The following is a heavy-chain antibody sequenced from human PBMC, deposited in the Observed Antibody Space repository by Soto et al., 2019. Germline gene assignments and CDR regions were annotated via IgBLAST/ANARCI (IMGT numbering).Heavy chain of an antibody. CDR2: ISYDGSNK. D-gene: IGHD1-20*01. J-gene: IGHJ2*01. CDR3: ARDSYNWNLGWYFDL. Sequence: GGSLRLSCAASGFTFSSYAMHWVRQAPGKGLEWVAVISYDGSNKYYADSVKDRFTISRDNSKNTLYLQMNSLRAEDTAVYYCARDSYNWNLGWYFDLWGRGTLVTVSS. CDR1: GFTFSSYA. V-gene: IGHV3-30*04.